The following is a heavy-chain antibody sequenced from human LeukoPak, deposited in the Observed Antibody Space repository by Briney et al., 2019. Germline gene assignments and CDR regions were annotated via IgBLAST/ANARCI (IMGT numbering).Heavy chain of an antibody. J-gene: IGHJ4*02. CDR1: GFTFSGSA. CDR2: IRSKANSYAT. D-gene: IGHD2-2*01. V-gene: IGHV3-73*01. Sequence: GGSLRLSCAASGFTFSGSAMHWVRQASGKGLEGVGRIRSKANSYATAYAASVKGRFTISRDDSKNTAYLQMNSLKTEDTAVYYCRGVPAAGGVDYWGQGTLVTVSS. CDR3: RGVPAAGGVDY.